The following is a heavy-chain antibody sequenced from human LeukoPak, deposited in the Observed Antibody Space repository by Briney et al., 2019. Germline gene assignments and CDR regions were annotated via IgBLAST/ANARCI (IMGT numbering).Heavy chain of an antibody. V-gene: IGHV3-30*18. CDR1: GFTFSSYG. CDR2: ISYDGSNK. J-gene: IGHJ4*02. Sequence: GGSLRLSCAASGFTFSSYGMHWVRQAPGKGLEWVAVISYDGSNKYYADSVKGGFTISRDNSKNTLYLQMNSLRAEDTAVYYCAKDSRGYSGYDPDYWGQGTLVTVSS. D-gene: IGHD5-12*01. CDR3: AKDSRGYSGYDPDY.